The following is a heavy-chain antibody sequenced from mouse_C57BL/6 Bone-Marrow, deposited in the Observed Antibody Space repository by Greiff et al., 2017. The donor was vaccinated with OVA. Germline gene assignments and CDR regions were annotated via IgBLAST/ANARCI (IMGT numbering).Heavy chain of an antibody. V-gene: IGHV1-50*01. Sequence: QVQLQQPGAELVKPGASVQLSCKASGYTFTSYWMQWVKQRPGQGLEWIGEIDPSDSYTNYNQKFKGKATLTVDTSSSTAYMQLSSLTSEDSAVYYCARRGDYAYYYAMDYWGQGTSVTVSS. CDR2: IDPSDSYT. CDR3: ARRGDYAYYYAMDY. CDR1: GYTFTSYW. D-gene: IGHD2-4*01. J-gene: IGHJ4*01.